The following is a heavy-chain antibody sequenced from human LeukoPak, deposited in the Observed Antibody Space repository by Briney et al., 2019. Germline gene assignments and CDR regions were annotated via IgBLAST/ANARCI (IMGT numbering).Heavy chain of an antibody. D-gene: IGHD1-26*01. V-gene: IGHV3-23*01. J-gene: IGHJ3*01. CDR1: GFTFSSYS. Sequence: GGSLRLSCAASGFTFSSYSMSWVRQAPGKGLEWVSLISGSGDTTNYADSVKGRFTISRDNSKNTLYLQMNSLGADDTAVYYCAKAFQRGWERDAFAFWGQGTLVTVSS. CDR2: ISGSGDTT. CDR3: AKAFQRGWERDAFAF.